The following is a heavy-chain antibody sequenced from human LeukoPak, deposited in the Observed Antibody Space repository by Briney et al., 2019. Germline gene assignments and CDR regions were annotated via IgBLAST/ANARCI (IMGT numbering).Heavy chain of an antibody. V-gene: IGHV4-61*02. CDR2: IYSSGST. CDR1: GGSISSGSYY. J-gene: IGHJ4*02. CDR3: ARWDPGVGYGHPDF. Sequence: SQTLSLTCTVSGGSISSGSYYWSWIRQPAGKGLEWIGRIYSSGSTDYNPSLKSRVTISVDTSKNQISLKLRSVTAADTAVYYCARWDPGVGYGHPDFWGQGTLVTVSS. D-gene: IGHD5-18*01.